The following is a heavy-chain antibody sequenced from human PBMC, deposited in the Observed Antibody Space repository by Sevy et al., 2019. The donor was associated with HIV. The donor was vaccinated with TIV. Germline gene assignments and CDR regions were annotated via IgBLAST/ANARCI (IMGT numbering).Heavy chain of an antibody. J-gene: IGHJ3*02. CDR1: GGSFSGHY. Sequence: SETLSLTCGVYGGSFSGHYWSWLRQTPEKGLEWIGEINHGEITDYNPSLESRVTMSVDTSKNQFSLKLKSVTAADTAVYYCARRRYFYASGWKDVLDIWGHGTLVTVSS. V-gene: IGHV4-34*01. CDR3: ARRRYFYASGWKDVLDI. CDR2: INHGEIT. D-gene: IGHD3-10*01.